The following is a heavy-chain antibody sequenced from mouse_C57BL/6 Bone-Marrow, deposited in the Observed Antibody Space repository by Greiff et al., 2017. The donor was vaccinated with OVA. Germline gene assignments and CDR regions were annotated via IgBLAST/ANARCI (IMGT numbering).Heavy chain of an antibody. Sequence: EVQLVESGGDLVKPGGSLKLSCAASGFTFSSYGMSWVRQTPDKRLEWVATISSGGSYTYYPDSVKGRFTISRDNAKNTLYLQMSSLKSEDTAMYYCARPLYGNYDYWGQGTTLTVSS. CDR3: ARPLYGNYDY. CDR2: ISSGGSYT. CDR1: GFTFSSYG. J-gene: IGHJ2*01. D-gene: IGHD2-1*01. V-gene: IGHV5-6*01.